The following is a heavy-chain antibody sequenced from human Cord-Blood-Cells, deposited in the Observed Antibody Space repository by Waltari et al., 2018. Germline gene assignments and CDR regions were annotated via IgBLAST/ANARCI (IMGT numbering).Heavy chain of an antibody. Sequence: QVQLVQSGAEVKKPGASVKVSCKVSGYTLTELSMHWVRQAPGKGLEWMGGFDPEDGETIYAQKFQGRVTMTEDTSTDTAYMELSSLRSEDTAVYYCATLGGISGSYYYYYDMDVWGKGTTVTVSS. J-gene: IGHJ6*03. D-gene: IGHD1-26*01. CDR1: GYTLTELS. CDR2: FDPEDGET. CDR3: ATLGGISGSYYYYYDMDV. V-gene: IGHV1-24*01.